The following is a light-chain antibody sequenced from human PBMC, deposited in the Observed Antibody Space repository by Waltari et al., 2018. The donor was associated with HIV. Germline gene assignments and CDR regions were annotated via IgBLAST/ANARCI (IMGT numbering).Light chain of an antibody. CDR3: QSYDSSLNTYV. Sequence: QSVLTQPPSLSGAPGQRVIISCTGSSSNIGAGFDVHWYQQLPGTAPKLLIYGNTNRPSGVPDRFSGSKSGTAASLANTGLQAEDEADYYCQSYDSSLNTYVFGSGTKVTVL. J-gene: IGLJ1*01. CDR1: SSNIGAGFD. V-gene: IGLV1-40*01. CDR2: GNT.